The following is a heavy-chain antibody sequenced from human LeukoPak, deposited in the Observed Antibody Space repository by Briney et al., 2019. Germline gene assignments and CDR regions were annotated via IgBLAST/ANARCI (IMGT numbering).Heavy chain of an antibody. CDR1: GFTFSSYG. CDR2: IWYDGSNK. Sequence: GRSLRLSCAASGFTFSSYGMHWVRQAPGKGLEWVAVIWYDGSNKYYADSVKGRFTISRDNSKNTLYLQMNSLRAEDTAVYYCARGGQLWLPHYYYYGMDVWGQGTTVTVSS. J-gene: IGHJ6*02. D-gene: IGHD5-18*01. V-gene: IGHV3-33*01. CDR3: ARGGQLWLPHYYYYGMDV.